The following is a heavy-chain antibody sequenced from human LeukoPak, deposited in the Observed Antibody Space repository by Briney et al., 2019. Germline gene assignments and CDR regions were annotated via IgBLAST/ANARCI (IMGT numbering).Heavy chain of an antibody. CDR1: GGTFSSYA. CDR3: ARGWWYGGNSALLH. CDR2: IIPILGIA. Sequence: GSSVKVSCKASGGTFSSYAISWVRQAPGQGLEWMGRIIPILGIANYAQKFQGRVTITADKSASTAYMELSSLRSEDTAVYYCARGWWYGGNSALLHWGQGTLVTVSS. J-gene: IGHJ1*01. D-gene: IGHD4-23*01. V-gene: IGHV1-69*04.